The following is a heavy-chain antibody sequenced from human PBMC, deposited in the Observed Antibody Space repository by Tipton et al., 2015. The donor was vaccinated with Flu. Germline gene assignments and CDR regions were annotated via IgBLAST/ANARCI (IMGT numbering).Heavy chain of an antibody. CDR2: IGHNGTT. D-gene: IGHD4-23*01. J-gene: IGHJ4*02. CDR1: GGSFRGYY. CDR3: ASLMEGNNDY. V-gene: IGHV4-34*01. Sequence: TLSLTCAVYGGSFRGYYWTWIRQPPGKGLEWVGEIGHNGTTKYNPSLKSRVTISVNTSKGQFSLRLSFVTAADTAVYYCASLMEGNNDYWGQGTLVTVSS.